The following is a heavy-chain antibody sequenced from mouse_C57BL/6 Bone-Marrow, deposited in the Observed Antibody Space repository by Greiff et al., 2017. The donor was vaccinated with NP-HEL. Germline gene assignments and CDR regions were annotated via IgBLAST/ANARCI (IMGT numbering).Heavy chain of an antibody. Sequence: EVMLVESGGDLVKPGGSLKLSCAASGFTFSSYGMSWVRQTPDKRLEWVATISSGGSYTYYPDSVKGRFTISRDNAKNTLYLQMSSLKSEDTAMYYCARHDSYDTTGNGVAYWGQGTLVTVSA. D-gene: IGHD2-3*01. CDR2: ISSGGSYT. CDR1: GFTFSSYG. CDR3: ARHDSYDTTGNGVAY. V-gene: IGHV5-6*02. J-gene: IGHJ3*01.